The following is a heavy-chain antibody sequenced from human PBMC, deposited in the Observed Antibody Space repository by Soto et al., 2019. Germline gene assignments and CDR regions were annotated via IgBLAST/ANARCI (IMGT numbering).Heavy chain of an antibody. CDR1: GGSVSSGSYY. D-gene: IGHD2-21*02. J-gene: IGHJ5*02. CDR3: ARTVVTASSSWFDP. CDR2: IYYSGST. V-gene: IGHV4-61*01. Sequence: SKTLSLTCTVSGGSVSSGSYYWSWIRQPPGKGLEWIGYIYYSGSTNYNPSLKSRVTISVDTSKNQFSLKLSSVTAADTAVYYCARTVVTASSSWFDPWGQGTLVTVSS.